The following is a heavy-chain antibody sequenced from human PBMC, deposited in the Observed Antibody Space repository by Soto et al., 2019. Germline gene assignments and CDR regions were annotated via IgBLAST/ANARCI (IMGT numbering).Heavy chain of an antibody. J-gene: IGHJ4*02. CDR2: IIPIFGTA. V-gene: IGHV1-69*13. CDR3: ARDPGGWSHCSSTSCYEY. D-gene: IGHD2-2*01. CDR1: GGTFSSYA. Sequence: ASVKVSCKASGGTFSSYAISWVRQAPGQGLEWMGGIIPIFGTASYAQKFQGRVTITADESTSTAYMELSSLRSEDTAVYYCARDPGGWSHCSSTSCYEYWGQGTLVTVSS.